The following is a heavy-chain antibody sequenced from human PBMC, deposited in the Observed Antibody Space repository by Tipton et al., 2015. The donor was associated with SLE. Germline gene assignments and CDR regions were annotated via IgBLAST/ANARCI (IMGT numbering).Heavy chain of an antibody. V-gene: IGHV4-59*01. CDR1: GGFISGYY. CDR3: ARDQGDSGSYWDYYYDGMDV. D-gene: IGHD1-26*01. CDR2: SYYSGST. Sequence: QLVQSGAEVKPSETLSLRCIVSGGFISGYYWSWIRQPPGKGLEWIGYSYYSGSTNYNPSLKSRVAISVDTSKSQVSLKVNSVTAADTAVYYCARDQGDSGSYWDYYYDGMDVWGQGTTVTVSS. J-gene: IGHJ6*02.